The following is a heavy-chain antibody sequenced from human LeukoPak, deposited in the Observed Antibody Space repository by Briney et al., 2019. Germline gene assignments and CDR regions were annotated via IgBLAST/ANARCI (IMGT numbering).Heavy chain of an antibody. CDR2: ISARGGTT. D-gene: IGHD3-22*01. CDR1: GFTFSSYA. Sequence: GGSLRLSCAASGFTFSSYAMSWVRQAPGKGLEWVSGISARGGTTYYADSVKGRFTISRDRSKKTLYLQMNSLRAEDTGVYYCAKGEGNSSGYYYSVFDYWGQGSLVTVSS. CDR3: AKGEGNSSGYYYSVFDY. V-gene: IGHV3-23*01. J-gene: IGHJ4*02.